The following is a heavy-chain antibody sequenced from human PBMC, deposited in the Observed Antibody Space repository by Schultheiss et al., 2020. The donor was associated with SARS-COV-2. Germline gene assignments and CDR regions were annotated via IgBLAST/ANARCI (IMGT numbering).Heavy chain of an antibody. J-gene: IGHJ6*03. V-gene: IGHV6-1*01. CDR2: TYHRSKWYN. CDR3: ARMIGYVDV. D-gene: IGHD3-16*01. Sequence: SETLSLTCAISGDSVSSNSAAWNWIWQSPSRGLEWLGRTYHRSKWYNEYAMSVKSRIIINPDTSKNQFSLQLNSVTPEDTAVYYCARMIGYVDVWGKGTTVTVSS. CDR1: GDSVSSNSAA.